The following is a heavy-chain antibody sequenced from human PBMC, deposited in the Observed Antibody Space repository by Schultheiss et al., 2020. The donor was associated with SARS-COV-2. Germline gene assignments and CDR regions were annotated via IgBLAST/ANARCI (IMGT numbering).Heavy chain of an antibody. D-gene: IGHD3-10*01. J-gene: IGHJ5*02. CDR2: IYPSGST. CDR1: GGPFSGYY. Sequence: SETLSLTCAVFGGPFSGYYWSWIRQPPGKGLEWIGSIYPSGSTYYNPSLKSRVTISVDTSKNQFSLKLNSVTAADTAVYYCARSHRRGWFDPWGQGTLVTVSS. CDR3: ARSHRRGWFDP. V-gene: IGHV4-34*01.